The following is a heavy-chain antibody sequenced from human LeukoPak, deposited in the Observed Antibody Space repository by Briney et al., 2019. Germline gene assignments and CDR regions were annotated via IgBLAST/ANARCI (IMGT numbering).Heavy chain of an antibody. CDR1: GFTFSNYG. D-gene: IGHD3-10*01. V-gene: IGHV3-23*01. CDR2: ISNSGGST. J-gene: IGHJ4*02. Sequence: PGRTLRLSCAASGFTFSNYGMSWVRQAPGKGLEWVSAISNSGGSTYYADSVRGRFTISRDNTKNSLYLQMNSLRIDDTAVYYRARVLGSYAVDYWGQGTLATVSS. CDR3: ARVLGSYAVDY.